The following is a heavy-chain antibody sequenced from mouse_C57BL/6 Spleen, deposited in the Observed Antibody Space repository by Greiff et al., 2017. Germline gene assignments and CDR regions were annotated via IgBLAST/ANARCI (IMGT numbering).Heavy chain of an antibody. CDR2: IYPGSGST. CDR3: ARGYDYEAMDY. Sequence: QVQLKQPGAELVKPGASVKMSCKASGYTFTSYWITWVKQRPGQGLEWIGDIYPGSGSTNYNEKFKSKATLTVDTSSSTAYMQLSSLTSEDSAVYYCARGYDYEAMDYWGQGTSVTVSS. J-gene: IGHJ4*01. CDR1: GYTFTSYW. D-gene: IGHD1-1*02. V-gene: IGHV1-55*01.